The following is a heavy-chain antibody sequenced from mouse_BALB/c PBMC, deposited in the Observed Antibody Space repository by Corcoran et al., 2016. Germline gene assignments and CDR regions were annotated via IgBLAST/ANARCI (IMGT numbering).Heavy chain of an antibody. D-gene: IGHD1-1*01. CDR1: GYTFTDYN. CDR3: ARWGITTFDY. V-gene: IGHV1-18*01. CDR2: INPRSGGT. J-gene: IGHJ2*01. Sequence: EVLLQQSGPELVKPGTSVKISCKASGYTFTDYNMDWVRQSHGKSLEWIGDINPRSGGTIYNQTFKGKATLTVDKSSSTAYMELRSLTSEDTAVYYCARWGITTFDYWGQGTTVTVSP.